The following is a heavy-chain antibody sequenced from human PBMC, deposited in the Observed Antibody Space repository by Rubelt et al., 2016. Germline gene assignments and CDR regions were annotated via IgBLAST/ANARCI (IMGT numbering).Heavy chain of an antibody. D-gene: IGHD1-20*01. J-gene: IGHJ3*02. CDR3: ATDLTGTDPGCAFDI. Sequence: GLEWMGWISAYNGNTNYAQKLQGRVTMTEDTSTDTAYMELSSLRSEDTAVYYCATDLTGTDPGCAFDIWGQGTMVTVSS. V-gene: IGHV1-18*01. CDR2: ISAYNGNT.